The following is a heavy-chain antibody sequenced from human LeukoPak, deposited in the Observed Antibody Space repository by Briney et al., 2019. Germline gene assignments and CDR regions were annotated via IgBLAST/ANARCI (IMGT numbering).Heavy chain of an antibody. D-gene: IGHD5-18*01. CDR2: IYYGGST. Sequence: SETLSLTCTVSGGSISSYYWSWIRQPPGKGLEWIGYIYYGGSTNYNPSLKSRVTISVDTSKNQFSLKLSSVTAADTAVYYCAGTWIQLWRGTGHNWFDPWGQGTLVTVSS. V-gene: IGHV4-59*01. CDR3: AGTWIQLWRGTGHNWFDP. J-gene: IGHJ5*02. CDR1: GGSISSYY.